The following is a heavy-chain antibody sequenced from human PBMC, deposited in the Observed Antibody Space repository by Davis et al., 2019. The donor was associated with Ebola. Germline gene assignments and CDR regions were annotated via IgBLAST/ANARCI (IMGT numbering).Heavy chain of an antibody. CDR1: GFTFDDYA. Sequence: PGGSLRLSCAASGFTFDDYAMHWVRQAPGKGLEWVSGISWNSGSIGYADSVKGRFTISRDNAKNSLYLQMNSLRAEDTALYYCAKGSDILTGYLWFDPWGQGTLVTVSS. CDR3: AKGSDILTGYLWFDP. CDR2: ISWNSGSI. D-gene: IGHD3-9*01. J-gene: IGHJ5*02. V-gene: IGHV3-9*01.